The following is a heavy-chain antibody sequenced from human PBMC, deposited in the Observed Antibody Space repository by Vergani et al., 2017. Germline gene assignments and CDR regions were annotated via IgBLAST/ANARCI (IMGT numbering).Heavy chain of an antibody. CDR2: ITSSGGTI. CDR1: GFTFSDYY. Sequence: QVQLVESGGGLIKPGGSLRLSCAASGFTFSDYYMSWIRQAPGKGLEWVSYITSSGGTIYYADSVKGRFTISRDNSKNTLYLQMNSLRAEDTAVYYCAKVPWSGYYNGPIDYWGQGTLVTVSS. CDR3: AKVPWSGYYNGPIDY. J-gene: IGHJ4*02. D-gene: IGHD3-3*01. V-gene: IGHV3-11*01.